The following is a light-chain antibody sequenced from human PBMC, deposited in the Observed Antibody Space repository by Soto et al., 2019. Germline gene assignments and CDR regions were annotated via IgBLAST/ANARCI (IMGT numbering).Light chain of an antibody. J-gene: IGLJ1*01. CDR3: SSYTSSTLYV. CDR1: SSDVGGYNY. CDR2: DVS. Sequence: QSALAQPASVSGSPGQSITISCTGTSSDVGGYNYVSWYQQHPGKAPKLMIYDVSNRPSGVSNRFSGSKSGNTASLTISGLQAEDEADYYCSSYTSSTLYVFRTGTKVPV. V-gene: IGLV2-14*01.